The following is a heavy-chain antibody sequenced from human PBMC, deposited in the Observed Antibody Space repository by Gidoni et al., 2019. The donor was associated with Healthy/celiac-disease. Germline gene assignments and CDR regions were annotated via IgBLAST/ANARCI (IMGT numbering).Heavy chain of an antibody. CDR1: GFTFSSYA. V-gene: IGHV3-23*01. CDR2: ISGSGGST. Sequence: EVQLLESGGGLVQPGGSLRLSCAASGFTFSSYAMSWVRQAPGKGLEWVSAISGSGGSTYYADSVKGRFTISRDNSKNTLYLQMNSLRAEDTAVYYCAKGRPEAAMILTGMDVWGQGTTVTVSS. CDR3: AKGRPEAAMILTGMDV. D-gene: IGHD3-22*01. J-gene: IGHJ6*02.